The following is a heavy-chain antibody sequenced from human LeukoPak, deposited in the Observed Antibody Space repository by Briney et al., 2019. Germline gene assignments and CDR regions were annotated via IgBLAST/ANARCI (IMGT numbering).Heavy chain of an antibody. V-gene: IGHV3-21*01. D-gene: IGHD3-22*01. CDR2: ISSSSSYI. J-gene: IGHJ4*02. CDR3: ASEYYYDSSGYYYVSSYFDY. CDR1: GFTFSTYA. Sequence: GGSLRLSCAAAGFTFSTYAVSWVRQAPGKGLEWVSSISSSSSYIYYADSVKGRFTISRDNAKNSLYLQMSSLRAEDTAVYYCASEYYYDSSGYYYVSSYFDYWGQGTLVTVSS.